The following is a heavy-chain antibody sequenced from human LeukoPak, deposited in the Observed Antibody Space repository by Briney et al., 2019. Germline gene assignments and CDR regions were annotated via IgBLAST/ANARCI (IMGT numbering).Heavy chain of an antibody. CDR2: IYHSGST. Sequence: SETLSLTCAVSGGSISSSYWWTWVRQPPGKGLEWIGEIYHSGSTNYNPSLKSRVTLSVDMSKNQFSLKLSSVTAADTATYYCARLEGRWDDYTKYFFDFWGQGTLVTVSS. CDR1: GGSISSSYW. J-gene: IGHJ4*02. D-gene: IGHD4-11*01. CDR3: ARLEGRWDDYTKYFFDF. V-gene: IGHV4-4*02.